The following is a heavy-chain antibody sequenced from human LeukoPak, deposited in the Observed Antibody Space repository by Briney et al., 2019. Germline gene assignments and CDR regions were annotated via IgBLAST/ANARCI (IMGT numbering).Heavy chain of an antibody. D-gene: IGHD2-15*01. J-gene: IGHJ6*03. CDR1: VYTFTGYY. CDR3: ARDRDRYCSGGSCYSSVYYYYIDV. CDR2: INTISGGT. Sequence: GSSVKVSCQGPVYTFTGYYMYSVRQAPGEGLEWMGWINTISGGTKYAHRLQGRVTMTTDTSRSTAYMELTSLRSDDMCVYYCARDRDRYCSGGSCYSSVYYYYIDVWGKGTTVTVSS. V-gene: IGHV1-2*02.